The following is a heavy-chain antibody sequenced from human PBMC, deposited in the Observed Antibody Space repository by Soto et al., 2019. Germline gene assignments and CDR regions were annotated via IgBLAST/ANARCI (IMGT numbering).Heavy chain of an antibody. CDR1: GFTFNTYD. Sequence: EVQLVESGGGLVKPGGSLRLSCAASGFTFNTYDMNWVRQAPGKGLEWVSSITTSSAYIYYADSLKGRITISRDNAKNSLFLQMNSLRAEYTAVYYCVRSGTARLLRHSWFDTGGQGTLVTVSS. CDR2: ITTSSAYI. CDR3: VRSGTARLLRHSWFDT. V-gene: IGHV3-21*01. J-gene: IGHJ5*02. D-gene: IGHD2-21*01.